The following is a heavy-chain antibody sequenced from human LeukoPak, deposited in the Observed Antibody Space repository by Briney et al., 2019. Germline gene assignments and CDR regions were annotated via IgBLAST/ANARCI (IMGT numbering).Heavy chain of an antibody. D-gene: IGHD3-16*01. V-gene: IGHV1-69*05. Sequence: ASVKVSCKASGGTFSSYAISWVRQAPGQGLEWMGGIIPIFGTANYAQKFQGRVTMTTDTSTSTAYMELRSLRSDDTAIYYCARDKGGWFDPWGQGTLVTVSS. CDR3: ARDKGGWFDP. CDR1: GGTFSSYA. J-gene: IGHJ5*02. CDR2: IIPIFGTA.